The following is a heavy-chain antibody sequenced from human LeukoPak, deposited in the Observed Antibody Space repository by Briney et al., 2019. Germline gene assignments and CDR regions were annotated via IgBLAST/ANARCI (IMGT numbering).Heavy chain of an antibody. CDR2: ISGSSGSSR. J-gene: IGHJ4*02. CDR3: ARDASGGITMIVANFDY. V-gene: IGHV3-23*01. D-gene: IGHD3-22*01. CDR1: GFTFRSYA. Sequence: GGSLRLSCAASGFTFRSYAMNWVRQAPGKGLEWISTISGSSGSSRYYADSVKGRFTISRDNSKNTLYLQMNSLRAEDTAVYYCARDASGGITMIVANFDYWGQGTLVTVSS.